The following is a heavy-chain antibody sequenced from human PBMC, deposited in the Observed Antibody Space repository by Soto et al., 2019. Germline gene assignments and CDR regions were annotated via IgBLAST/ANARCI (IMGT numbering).Heavy chain of an antibody. D-gene: IGHD2-15*01. Sequence: SETLSLTCTVSGGSISSYYWSWIRQPPGKGLEWIGYIYYSGSTNYNPSLKSRVTISVDTSNNQFSLKLSSVTAADTAVYYCARVSCSGGSCYSPYYYYYGMDVWGQGTTVTVS. CDR2: IYYSGST. CDR1: GGSISSYY. V-gene: IGHV4-59*01. CDR3: ARVSCSGGSCYSPYYYYYGMDV. J-gene: IGHJ6*02.